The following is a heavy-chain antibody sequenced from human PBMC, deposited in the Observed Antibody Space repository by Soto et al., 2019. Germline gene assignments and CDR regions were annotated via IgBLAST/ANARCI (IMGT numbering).Heavy chain of an antibody. CDR1: GGSFSGYY. CDR3: ARGPLRYYYDSSGYYTY. Sequence: SETLSLTCAVYGGSFSGYYWSWIRQPPWEGLEWIGEINHSGSTNYNPSLKSRVTISVDTSKNQFSLKLSSVTAADTAVYYCARGPLRYYYDSSGYYTYWGQGTLVTVSS. CDR2: INHSGST. V-gene: IGHV4-34*01. D-gene: IGHD3-22*01. J-gene: IGHJ4*02.